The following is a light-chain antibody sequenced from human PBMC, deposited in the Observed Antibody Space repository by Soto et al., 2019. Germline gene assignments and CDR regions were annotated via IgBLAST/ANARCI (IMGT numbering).Light chain of an antibody. J-gene: IGKJ4*01. Sequence: EIVMTQSPGTLSVSTWEGATLSCRASQSVDSNLAWYQQKPGQAPRLLIYGASTRATGIPDRFRGSGSGTEFTLTISSLQSEDFAVYYCQQYDSWPLTFGGGTKVDIK. CDR2: GAS. V-gene: IGKV3D-15*01. CDR3: QQYDSWPLT. CDR1: QSVDSN.